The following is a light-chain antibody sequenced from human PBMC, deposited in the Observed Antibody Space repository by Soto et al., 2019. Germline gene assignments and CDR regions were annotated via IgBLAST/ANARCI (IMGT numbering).Light chain of an antibody. CDR2: DAY. Sequence: DIQMTQSPSSLSTSVRDRVTITCQASHDIGNSLNWYQHKPGKAPKLVIYDAYNLETGVPSTFSGSGFVTDFTSTISSLRPEDIATYSCQKSDQLPLFGPGTKVDIK. CDR3: QKSDQLPL. CDR1: HDIGNS. V-gene: IGKV1-33*01. J-gene: IGKJ3*01.